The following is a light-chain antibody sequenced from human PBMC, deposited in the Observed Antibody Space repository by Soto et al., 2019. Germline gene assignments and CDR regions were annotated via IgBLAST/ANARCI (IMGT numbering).Light chain of an antibody. CDR1: SSDIGTYID. CDR2: EVG. CDR3: SSYTSSNSVV. V-gene: IGLV2-14*01. J-gene: IGLJ2*01. Sequence: QSALTQPASVSGSPGQSCTISCTGTSSDIGTYIDVYWYLQHTGKAPKLLIYEVGNRPSGVSNRFSGSKSGNTASLTISGHQAEDEADYYCSSYTSSNSVVFGGGTKLTVL.